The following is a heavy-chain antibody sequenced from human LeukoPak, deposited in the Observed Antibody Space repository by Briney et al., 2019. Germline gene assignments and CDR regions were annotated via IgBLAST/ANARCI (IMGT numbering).Heavy chain of an antibody. V-gene: IGHV1-8*03. CDR2: MNPNSGNT. CDR1: GYTFTSYD. D-gene: IGHD6-13*01. CDR3: ARVLGSWYYFDY. Sequence: ASVKVSCKASGYTFTSYDINWVRQATGQGLEWMGWMNPNSGNTGYAQKFQGRVTITRNTSISTAYMELSSLRSEDTAVYYCARVLGSWYYFDYWGQGTLVTVSS. J-gene: IGHJ4*02.